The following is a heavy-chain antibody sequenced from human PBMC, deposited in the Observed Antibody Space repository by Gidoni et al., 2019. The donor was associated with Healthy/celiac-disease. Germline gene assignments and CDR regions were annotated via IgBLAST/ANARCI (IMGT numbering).Heavy chain of an antibody. CDR2: ISWNSGSL. Sequence: EVQLVESGGGLVQPGRSLRLSCAASGFTFDDYAMHWVRQAPGKGLEGVSGISWNSGSLGDADSGKCRVTISRDNSKNSLYLQMNSLRSEDTALYYCAQDKSPSGWYYFDYWGQGTLVTVSS. CDR3: AQDKSPSGWYYFDY. J-gene: IGHJ4*02. CDR1: GFTFDDYA. D-gene: IGHD6-19*01. V-gene: IGHV3-9*01.